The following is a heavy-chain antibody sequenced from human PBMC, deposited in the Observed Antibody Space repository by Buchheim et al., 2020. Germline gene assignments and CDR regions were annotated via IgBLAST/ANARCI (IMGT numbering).Heavy chain of an antibody. CDR2: IYYSGST. V-gene: IGHV4-59*08. D-gene: IGHD2-15*01. Sequence: QVQLQESGPGLVKPSETLSLTCTVPGGSISSYYWSWIRQPPGKGLEWIGHIYYSGSTNYNHSPKSRVTISVDTSKNQFSLKLSSVTAADTAVYYCARRGRGSPASLVGHWYFDLWGRGTL. J-gene: IGHJ2*01. CDR3: ARRGRGSPASLVGHWYFDL. CDR1: GGSISSYY.